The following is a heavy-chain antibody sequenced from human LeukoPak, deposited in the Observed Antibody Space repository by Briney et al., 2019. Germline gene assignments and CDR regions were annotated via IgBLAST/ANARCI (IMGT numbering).Heavy chain of an antibody. Sequence: GASVKVSCKASGYTFSGHYMHWVRQAPGQGLEWMGWINPNSGGTNYAQKFQGRVAMTRDTSISTAYMELSRLRSDDTAVYYCARGVRYYDFWGGDYIGRALPAEKDALDFWGQGKMVTVSS. CDR2: INPNSGGT. V-gene: IGHV1-2*02. CDR1: GYTFSGHY. CDR3: ARGVRYYDFWGGDYIGRALPAEKDALDF. D-gene: IGHD3-3*01. J-gene: IGHJ3*01.